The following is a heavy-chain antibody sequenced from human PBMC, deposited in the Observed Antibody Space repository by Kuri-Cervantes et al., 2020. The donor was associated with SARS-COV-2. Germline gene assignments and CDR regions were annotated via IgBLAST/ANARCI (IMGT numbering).Heavy chain of an antibody. CDR2: TNTDGGST. V-gene: IGHV3-74*01. CDR1: GFTFSSYS. J-gene: IGHJ4*02. D-gene: IGHD1-26*01. CDR3: ARAFLRGGSDY. Sequence: GGSLRLSCAASGFTFSSYSMNWVRQAPGKGLVWVSRTNTDGGSTSYADSVKGRFTISRDNAKNTLYLQMNSLRAEDTAVYYCARAFLRGGSDYWGQGTLVTVSS.